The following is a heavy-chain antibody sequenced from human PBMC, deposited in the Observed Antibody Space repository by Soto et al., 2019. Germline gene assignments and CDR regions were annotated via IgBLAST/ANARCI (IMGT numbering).Heavy chain of an antibody. CDR2: IYYSGST. Sequence: SETLSLTCTVCGGSISSSSYYWGWIRQPPGKGLEWIGSIYYSGSTYYNPSLKSRVTISVDTSKNQFSLKLSSVTAAGTAVYYCASPIYGDYFDYWGQGTLVTVSS. CDR1: GGSISSSSYY. J-gene: IGHJ4*02. V-gene: IGHV4-39*01. D-gene: IGHD4-17*01. CDR3: ASPIYGDYFDY.